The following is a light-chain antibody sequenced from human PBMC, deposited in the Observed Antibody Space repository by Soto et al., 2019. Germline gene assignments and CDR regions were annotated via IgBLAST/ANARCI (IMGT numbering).Light chain of an antibody. CDR2: DAS. J-gene: IGKJ5*01. CDR3: QQRSNWQVT. V-gene: IGKV3D-11*02. Sequence: ETVLTQSPATLSLSPGERATLSCRASQSVSSSHLAWYQQTPGQAPRLLIYDASNRATGIPARFSGSGSGTDFTLTLSSIETEDFAVYYCQQRSNWQVTFGQGTRLDIK. CDR1: QSVSSSH.